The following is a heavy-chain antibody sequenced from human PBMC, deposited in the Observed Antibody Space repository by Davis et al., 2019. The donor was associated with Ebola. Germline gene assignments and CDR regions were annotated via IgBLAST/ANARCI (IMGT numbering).Heavy chain of an antibody. CDR1: GFTVSSNY. Sequence: PGGSLRLSCAASGFTVSSNYMSWVRQAPGKGLEWVSAISGSGGSTYYADSVKGRFTISRDNSKNTLYLQMNSLRAEDTAVYYCARSRCSSTSCYQDYYYYGMDVWGQGTTVTVSS. V-gene: IGHV3-23*01. CDR3: ARSRCSSTSCYQDYYYYGMDV. CDR2: ISGSGGST. J-gene: IGHJ6*02. D-gene: IGHD2-2*01.